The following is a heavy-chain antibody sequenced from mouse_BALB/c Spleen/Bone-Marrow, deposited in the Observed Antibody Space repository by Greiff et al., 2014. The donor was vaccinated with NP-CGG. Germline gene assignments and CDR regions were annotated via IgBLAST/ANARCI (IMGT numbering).Heavy chain of an antibody. CDR2: INPSNGRA. V-gene: IGHV1S81*02. J-gene: IGHJ3*01. CDR3: ARAGGYDGFAY. Sequence: VQLVESGAELVKPGASVKLSCKASGYTFTSYWMHWVKQRPGQGLEWIGEINPSNGRADYNEKFRSKATLTVDRSSSTAYMQLSSPTSEDSAVYYCARAGGYDGFAYWGQGTLVTVSA. CDR1: GYTFTSYW. D-gene: IGHD2-2*01.